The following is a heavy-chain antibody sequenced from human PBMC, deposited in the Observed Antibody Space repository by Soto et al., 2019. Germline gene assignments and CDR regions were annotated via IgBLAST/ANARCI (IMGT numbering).Heavy chain of an antibody. V-gene: IGHV3-9*01. D-gene: IGHD1-1*01. CDR3: VKDSAGSCCTFYLDY. CDR1: GFTFDDYA. CDR2: MSWNSGRI. J-gene: IGHJ4*02. Sequence: EVQLVESGGGLVQPGRSLRLSCAASGFTFDDYAMHWVRQARGKGLEWVSGMSWNSGRIGYADSVKGRFTISRDNATNSLFLQMSSLRVEDTALYYCVKDSAGSCCTFYLDYWGQGALVTVSS.